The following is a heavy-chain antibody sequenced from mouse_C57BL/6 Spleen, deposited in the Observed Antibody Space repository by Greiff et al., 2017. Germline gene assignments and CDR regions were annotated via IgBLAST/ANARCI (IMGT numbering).Heavy chain of an antibody. Sequence: QVQLKESGAELVKPGASVKLSCKASGYTFTEYTIHWVKQRSGQGLEWIGWFYPGSGSIKYNEKFKDKATLTADKSSSTVYMELSRLTSEDSAVYFCARHEEGGYDYIYAMDYWGQGTSVTVSS. CDR1: GYTFTEYT. CDR3: ARHEEGGYDYIYAMDY. J-gene: IGHJ4*01. V-gene: IGHV1-62-2*01. D-gene: IGHD2-4*01. CDR2: FYPGSGSI.